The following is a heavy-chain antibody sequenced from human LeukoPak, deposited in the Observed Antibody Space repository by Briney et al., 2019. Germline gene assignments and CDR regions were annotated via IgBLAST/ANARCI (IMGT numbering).Heavy chain of an antibody. CDR1: GGSISSGSYH. Sequence: SSQTLSLTCTVSGGSISSGSYHWSWIRQPAGKGLEWIGRIYTSGSTKYNPSLKSRVTISVDASKNQFSLKLSSVTVADTAVYYCARGYCSGGTCYSVPDVWGQGTTVTVSS. CDR2: IYTSGST. D-gene: IGHD2-15*01. CDR3: ARGYCSGGTCYSVPDV. V-gene: IGHV4-61*02. J-gene: IGHJ6*02.